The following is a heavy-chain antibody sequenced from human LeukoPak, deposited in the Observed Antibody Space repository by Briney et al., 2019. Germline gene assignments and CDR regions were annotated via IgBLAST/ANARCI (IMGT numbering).Heavy chain of an antibody. CDR1: GLGFSSHA. CDR2: ISNDGRND. J-gene: IGHJ4*02. V-gene: IGHV3-30*04. CDR3: ARAIGSSSWYGDYFDY. Sequence: GGSLRLSCAASGLGFSSHAMLWVRQAPGEGLEWVAAISNDGRNDFYADSVKGRFTISRDNSKNTLYLQMNSLRAEDTAVYYCARAIGSSSWYGDYFDYWGQGTLVTDSS. D-gene: IGHD6-13*01.